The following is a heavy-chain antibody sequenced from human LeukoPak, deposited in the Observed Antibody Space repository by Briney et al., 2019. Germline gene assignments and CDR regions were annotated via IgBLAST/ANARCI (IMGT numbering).Heavy chain of an antibody. Sequence: GGSLRLSCAASGFTFSSYWMSWVRQAPGKGLEWVANINQDGSAKYYVDSVKGRLTISRDDAKNSLYLQMNSLRAEDTAVYYCVRDTLVVGTNGGFDYWGQGTLVTVSS. CDR1: GFTFSSYW. J-gene: IGHJ4*02. V-gene: IGHV3-7*01. D-gene: IGHD1-26*01. CDR2: INQDGSAK. CDR3: VRDTLVVGTNGGFDY.